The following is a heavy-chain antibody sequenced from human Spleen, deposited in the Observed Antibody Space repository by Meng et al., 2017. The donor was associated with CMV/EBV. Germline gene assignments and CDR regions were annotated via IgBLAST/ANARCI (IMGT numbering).Heavy chain of an antibody. V-gene: IGHV4-34*01. CDR1: GGSISSYY. D-gene: IGHD3-22*01. CDR2: INHSGST. J-gene: IGHJ6*02. CDR3: ATGRPHYYDSSGSPPMDV. Sequence: SETLSLTCTVSGGSISSYYWSWIRQPPGKGLEWIGEINHSGSTNYNPSLKSRVTISVDTSKNQFSLKLSSVTAADTAVYYCATGRPHYYDSSGSPPMDVWGQGTTVTVSS.